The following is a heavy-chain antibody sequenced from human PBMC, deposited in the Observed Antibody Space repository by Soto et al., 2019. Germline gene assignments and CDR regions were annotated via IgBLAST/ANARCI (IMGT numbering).Heavy chain of an antibody. Sequence: GASVKVSCKASGGTLSSYAISWVRQAPGQGLEWMGGIIPIFGTANYAQKFQGRVTITADESTSTAYMELSSLRSEDTAVYYCARTYYYGSGSYYIRGPFDYWGQGTLVTVSS. CDR2: IIPIFGTA. V-gene: IGHV1-69*13. CDR1: GGTLSSYA. CDR3: ARTYYYGSGSYYIRGPFDY. D-gene: IGHD3-10*01. J-gene: IGHJ4*02.